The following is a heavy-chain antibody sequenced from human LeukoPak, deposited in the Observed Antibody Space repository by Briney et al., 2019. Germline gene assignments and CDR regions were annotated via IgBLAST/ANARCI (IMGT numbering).Heavy chain of an antibody. Sequence: PGGSLRLSCTASGFTFSSYAMSWVRQAPGKGLEWVSSISSSSSYIYYADSVKGRFTISRDNAKNSLYLQMNSLRAEDTAVYYCARDSMGDDYGGNDYWGQGTLVTVSS. CDR3: ARDSMGDDYGGNDY. CDR1: GFTFSSYA. J-gene: IGHJ4*02. CDR2: ISSSSSYI. V-gene: IGHV3-21*01. D-gene: IGHD4-23*01.